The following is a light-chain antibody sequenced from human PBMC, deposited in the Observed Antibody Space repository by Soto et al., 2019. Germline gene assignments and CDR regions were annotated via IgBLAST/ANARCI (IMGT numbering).Light chain of an antibody. CDR2: GAS. CDR1: QRVSSSY. V-gene: IGKV3-20*01. J-gene: IGKJ4*01. CDR3: QQYGSSPLT. Sequence: EIVLTQSPGTLSLSPGERATLSCRASQRVSSSYLAGYQQKPGQAPRLLIYGASSRATGIPDRFSGSGSGTDFTLTISRLEPEDFAVYYCQQYGSSPLTFGGGTKVEIK.